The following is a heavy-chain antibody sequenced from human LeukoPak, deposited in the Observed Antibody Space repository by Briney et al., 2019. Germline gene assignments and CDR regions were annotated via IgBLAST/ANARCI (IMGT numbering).Heavy chain of an antibody. CDR2: IIPILGIA. Sequence: ASVKVSCKASGGTFSSYAISWVRQAPGQGLEWMGRIIPILGIANYAQKFQGRVTITADKSTSTAYMELSSLRSEDTAVYYCARDRMYWAYYGMDVWGQGTTVTVSS. CDR3: ARDRMYWAYYGMDV. CDR1: GGTFSSYA. J-gene: IGHJ6*02. D-gene: IGHD2-8*02. V-gene: IGHV1-69*04.